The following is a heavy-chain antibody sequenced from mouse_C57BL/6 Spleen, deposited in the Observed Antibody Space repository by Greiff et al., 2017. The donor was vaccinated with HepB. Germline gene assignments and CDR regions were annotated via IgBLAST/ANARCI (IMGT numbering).Heavy chain of an antibody. CDR1: GYTFTSYW. D-gene: IGHD1-1*01. V-gene: IGHV1-55*01. CDR2: IYPGSGST. J-gene: IGHJ2*01. Sequence: QVQLQQPGAELVKPGASVKMSCKASGYTFTSYWITWVKQRPGQGLEWIGDIYPGSGSTNYNEKFKGKATLTVDTSSSTAYMQLSSLTSEDSAVYYCARGNYYGSSPLGYWGQGTTLTVSS. CDR3: ARGNYYGSSPLGY.